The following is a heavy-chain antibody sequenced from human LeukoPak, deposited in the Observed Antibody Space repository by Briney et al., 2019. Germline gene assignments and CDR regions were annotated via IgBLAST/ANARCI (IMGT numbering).Heavy chain of an antibody. V-gene: IGHV3-30*18. Sequence: GGSLRLSCAASGFTFSSYGMHWVRQAPGKGLEWVAVISYDGSNKYYADSVKGRFTISRDNSKNTLCLQMNSLRAEDTAVYYCAKWRTAMDYWGQGTLVTVSS. CDR2: ISYDGSNK. J-gene: IGHJ4*02. CDR3: AKWRTAMDY. CDR1: GFTFSSYG. D-gene: IGHD2-21*02.